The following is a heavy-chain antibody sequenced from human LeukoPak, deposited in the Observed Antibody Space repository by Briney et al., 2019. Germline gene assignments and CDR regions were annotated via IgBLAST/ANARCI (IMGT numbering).Heavy chain of an antibody. CDR2: IYSGGST. Sequence: GGSLRLSCAASGFTFSSYSMNWVRQAPGKGLEWVSVIYSGGSTYYADSVKGRFTISRDNSKNTLYLQMNSLRAEDTAVYYCAKDNLVGATKQHWGQGTLVTVSS. CDR1: GFTFSSYS. J-gene: IGHJ1*01. CDR3: AKDNLVGATKQH. V-gene: IGHV3-23*03. D-gene: IGHD1-26*01.